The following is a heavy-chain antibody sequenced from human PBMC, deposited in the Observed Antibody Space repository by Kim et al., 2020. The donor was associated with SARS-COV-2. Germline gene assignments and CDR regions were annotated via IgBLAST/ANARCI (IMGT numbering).Heavy chain of an antibody. J-gene: IGHJ3*02. Sequence: PKCQGRVTITADESTSTAYMELSSLRSEDTAVYYCARQVVPAAIPDAFDIWGQGTMVTVSS. D-gene: IGHD2-2*01. V-gene: IGHV1-69*01. CDR3: ARQVVPAAIPDAFDI.